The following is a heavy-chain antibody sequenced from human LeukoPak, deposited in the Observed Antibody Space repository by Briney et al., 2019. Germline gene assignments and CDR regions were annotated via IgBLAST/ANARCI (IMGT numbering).Heavy chain of an antibody. J-gene: IGHJ4*02. CDR1: GFIFSSHW. V-gene: IGHV3-7*01. CDR2: IKQDGSEK. D-gene: IGHD3-22*01. CDR3: ANDANYYDSSGYYHYYFDY. Sequence: GGSLRLSCAASGFIFSSHWMNWVRQAPGKGLGWVANIKQDGSEKYYVDSVKGRFTISRDNAKNSLYLQMNSLRAEDTAVYYCANDANYYDSSGYYHYYFDYWGQGTLVTVSS.